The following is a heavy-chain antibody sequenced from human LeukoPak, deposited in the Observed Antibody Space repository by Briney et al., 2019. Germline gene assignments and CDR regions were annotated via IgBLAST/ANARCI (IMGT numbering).Heavy chain of an antibody. CDR1: GYSLSSGYY. D-gene: IGHD6-13*01. CDR2: IYHSGST. Sequence: SETLSLTCTASGYSLSSGYYWGWIRQPPGKGLEWIGSIYHSGSTYYNPSLKSRVTISVDTSKNQFSLKLSSVTAADAAVYYCARLYSSSPDVWGKGTTVTVSS. CDR3: ARLYSSSPDV. V-gene: IGHV4-38-2*02. J-gene: IGHJ6*04.